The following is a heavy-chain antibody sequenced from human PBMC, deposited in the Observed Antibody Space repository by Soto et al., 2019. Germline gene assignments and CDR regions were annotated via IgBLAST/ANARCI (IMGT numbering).Heavy chain of an antibody. V-gene: IGHV3-13*01. CDR3: ARGSRDYYYYGMDV. CDR1: GFTFSSYD. J-gene: IGHJ6*02. Sequence: EVQLVESGGGLVQPGGSLRLSCAASGFTFSSYDMHWVRQATGKGLEWVSAIGTAGDTYYPGSVKGRFTISRENAKNSLYLQMNSLRAGDTAVYYCARGSRDYYYYGMDVWGQGTTVTVSS. CDR2: IGTAGDT.